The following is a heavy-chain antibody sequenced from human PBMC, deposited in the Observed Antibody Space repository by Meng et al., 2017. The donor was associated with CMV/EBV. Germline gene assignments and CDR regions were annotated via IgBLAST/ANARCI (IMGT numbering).Heavy chain of an antibody. Sequence: SVKVSCKASGGTFSSYAISWVRQAPGQGREWMGGIIPIFGTANYAQKFQGRVTITTDESTSTAYMELSSLRSEDTAVYYCASNGYTSGYYYYYGMDVWGQGTTVTVSS. CDR2: IIPIFGTA. CDR1: GGTFSSYA. V-gene: IGHV1-69*05. CDR3: ASNGYTSGYYYYYGMDV. J-gene: IGHJ6*02. D-gene: IGHD5-24*01.